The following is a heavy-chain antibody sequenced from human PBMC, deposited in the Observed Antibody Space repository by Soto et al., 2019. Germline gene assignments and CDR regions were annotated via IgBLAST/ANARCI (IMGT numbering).Heavy chain of an antibody. CDR2: IYYNGAT. V-gene: IGHV4-61*01. CDR1: GGSVSSGSYY. CDR3: ARNDAACDI. J-gene: IGHJ3*02. Sequence: QVQLQESGPGLVKPSETLSLTCTVSGGSVSSGSYYWTWIRQSPGKGLEWVGYIYYNGATSYNPSLKSRVTISRDTSKNQFSLKPASVTAADTAVYYCARNDAACDIWGQGTMVSVSS.